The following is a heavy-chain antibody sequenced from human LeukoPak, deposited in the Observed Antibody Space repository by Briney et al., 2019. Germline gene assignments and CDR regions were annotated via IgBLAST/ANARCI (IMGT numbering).Heavy chain of an antibody. CDR2: IYTSGST. CDR1: GGSISSYY. V-gene: IGHV4-4*07. Sequence: SEALSLTCTVSGGSISSYYWSWIRQPAGKGLEWIGRIYTSGSTNYNPSLKSRVTMSVDTSKNQFSLKLSSVTAADAAVYYCARSTRPSSDWFDPWGQGTLVTVSS. CDR3: ARSTRPSSDWFDP. D-gene: IGHD2-2*01. J-gene: IGHJ5*02.